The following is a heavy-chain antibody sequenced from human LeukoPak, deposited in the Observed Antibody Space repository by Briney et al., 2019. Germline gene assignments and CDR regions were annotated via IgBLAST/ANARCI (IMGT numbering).Heavy chain of an antibody. CDR2: IYSGGST. D-gene: IGHD2-21*01. CDR3: GVVRGGYFDY. V-gene: IGHV3-53*01. Sequence: AGGSLRLSCAASGFTVSSNYMSWVRQAPGKGLEWVSAIYSGGSTYYADSVKGRFTISRDNSKNTLYLQMNSLRAEDTAVYYCGVVRGGYFDYWGQGTLVTVSS. CDR1: GFTVSSNY. J-gene: IGHJ4*02.